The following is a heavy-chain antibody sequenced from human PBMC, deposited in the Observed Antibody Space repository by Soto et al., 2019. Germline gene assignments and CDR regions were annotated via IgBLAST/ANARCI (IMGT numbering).Heavy chain of an antibody. CDR2: IKSKTDGGTT. D-gene: IGHD3-22*01. Sequence: TGGSLRLSCAASGFTFSSYGMHWVRQAPGKGLEWVGRIKSKTDGGTTDYAEPVKGRFAISRDDSNNMVYLQMNSLKIEDTAVYYCTTDSYSTIIIVRFDYWGHGTLVTVS. CDR1: GFTFSSYG. CDR3: TTDSYSTIIIVRFDY. V-gene: IGHV3-15*07. J-gene: IGHJ4*01.